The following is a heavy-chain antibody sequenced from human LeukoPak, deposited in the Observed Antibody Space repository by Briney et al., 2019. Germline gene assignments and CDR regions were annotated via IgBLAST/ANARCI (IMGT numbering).Heavy chain of an antibody. CDR2: SDPEDGEP. D-gene: IGHD5-12*01. CDR3: ATVWPRLNSAYDAQFDF. Sequence: ASVKVSCKVSGYTLSDLSIHWVRQSPGKGPEWIGGSDPEDGEPVYLQKLEGRVTMTEDTSTDTAYMELTSLRSEDTAVYYCATVWPRLNSAYDAQFDFWGQGTLVTVSP. V-gene: IGHV1-24*01. J-gene: IGHJ4*02. CDR1: GYTLSDLS.